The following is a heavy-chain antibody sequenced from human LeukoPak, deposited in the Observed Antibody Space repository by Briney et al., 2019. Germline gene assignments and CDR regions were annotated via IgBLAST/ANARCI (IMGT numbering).Heavy chain of an antibody. Sequence: PSETLSLTCTVSGGSISSYYWSWIRQPPGKGLEWIGYIYYSGSTNYNPSLKSRVTISVDTSKNQFSLKLSSVTAADTAVYYCARDTYCGGDCYSPYGMDVWGQGTTVTVSS. V-gene: IGHV4-59*12. CDR2: IYYSGST. CDR3: ARDTYCGGDCYSPYGMDV. J-gene: IGHJ6*02. D-gene: IGHD2-21*02. CDR1: GGSISSYY.